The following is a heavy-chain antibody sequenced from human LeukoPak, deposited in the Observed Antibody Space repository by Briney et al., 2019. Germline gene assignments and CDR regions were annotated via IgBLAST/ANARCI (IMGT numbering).Heavy chain of an antibody. CDR1: GGSFSGYY. Sequence: KPSETLSLTCAVYGGSFSGYYWSWIRQPPGKGLEWIGEINHSGSTNYNPSLKSRVTISVDTSKNQFSLKLSSVTAADTAVYYCARISVFPGDVWKSDLRFYFDNWGQGTLVTVSS. CDR2: INHSGST. D-gene: IGHD5/OR15-5a*01. CDR3: ARISVFPGDVWKSDLRFYFDN. V-gene: IGHV4-34*01. J-gene: IGHJ4*02.